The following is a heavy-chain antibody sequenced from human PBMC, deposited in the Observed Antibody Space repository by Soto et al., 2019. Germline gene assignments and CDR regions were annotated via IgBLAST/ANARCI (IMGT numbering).Heavy chain of an antibody. V-gene: IGHV4-39*01. CDR2: VHYSGST. D-gene: IGHD4-17*01. CDR3: ASFSGATYGDYGGGINY. Sequence: SETLSLTCTVSGGSISGSSYYWGWIRQPPGKGLECIGSVHYSGSTDYNPSLKSRVTISVDTSRNQFSLKLTSVTAADTAVYFCASFSGATYGDYGGGINYWGREPWSPSPQ. J-gene: IGHJ4*02. CDR1: GGSISGSSYY.